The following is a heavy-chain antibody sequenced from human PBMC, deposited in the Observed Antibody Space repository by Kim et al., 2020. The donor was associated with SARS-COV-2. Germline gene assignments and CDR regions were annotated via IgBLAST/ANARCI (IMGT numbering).Heavy chain of an antibody. J-gene: IGHJ4*02. D-gene: IGHD2-15*01. CDR1: GYTFTSYD. CDR2: MNPNSGNT. CDR3: ARAVTGYCSGGSCPQGDY. V-gene: IGHV1-8*01. Sequence: ASVKVSCKASGYTFTSYDINWVRQATGQGLEWMGWMNPNSGNTGYAQKFQGRVTMTRNTSISTAYMELSSLRSEDTAVYYCARAVTGYCSGGSCPQGDYWGQGTLVTVSS.